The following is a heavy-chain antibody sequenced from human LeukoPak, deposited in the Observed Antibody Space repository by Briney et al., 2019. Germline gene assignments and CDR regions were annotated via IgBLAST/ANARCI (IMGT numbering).Heavy chain of an antibody. CDR1: GFTFSSYS. J-gene: IGHJ6*03. Sequence: GGSLRLSCAASGFTFSSYSMNWVRQAPGKGLERVSSISSSSSYIYYADSVKGRFTISRDNAMNSLYLQMSSLRAEDTAVYYCARDLNYGDYKLNSGDYYYMDVWGKGTTVTVSS. CDR2: ISSSSSYI. V-gene: IGHV3-21*01. CDR3: ARDLNYGDYKLNSGDYYYMDV. D-gene: IGHD4-17*01.